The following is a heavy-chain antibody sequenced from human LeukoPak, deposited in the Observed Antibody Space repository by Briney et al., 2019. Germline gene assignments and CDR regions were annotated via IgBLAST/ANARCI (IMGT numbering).Heavy chain of an antibody. J-gene: IGHJ6*02. Sequence: KPSETLSLTCTVSGGSISSHYWSWIRQPPGKGLEFIGYIYYSGSTNYNPSLKSRVTISVDTSKNQFSLKLSSVTAADTAVYYCATPRGMDVWGQGTTVTVSS. CDR1: GGSISSHY. V-gene: IGHV4-59*08. CDR3: ATPRGMDV. D-gene: IGHD3-10*01. CDR2: IYYSGST.